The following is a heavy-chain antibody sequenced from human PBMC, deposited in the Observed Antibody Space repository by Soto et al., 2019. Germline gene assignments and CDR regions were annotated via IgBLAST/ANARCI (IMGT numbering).Heavy chain of an antibody. CDR1: GYTFTRYY. J-gene: IGHJ1*01. CDR3: TRTLTPNPAEYFQH. V-gene: IGHV1-46*03. CDR2: INPSGGTT. Sequence: GASVKGFCKASGYTFTRYYMHWVRQAPGQGLEWMGMINPSGGTTSYAQNFQGRITMTRDTSTSTVYMELSSLRSEDTAVYYCTRTLTPNPAEYFQHWGQGTLVTVSS.